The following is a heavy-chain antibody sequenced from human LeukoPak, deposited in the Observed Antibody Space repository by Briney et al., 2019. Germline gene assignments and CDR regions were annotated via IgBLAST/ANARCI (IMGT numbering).Heavy chain of an antibody. J-gene: IGHJ4*02. CDR2: ISYDGSNK. V-gene: IGHV3-30-3*01. CDR1: GFTFGSYA. D-gene: IGHD2-15*01. CDR3: ARGGRVVLYYFDY. Sequence: GGSLRLSCAASGFTFGSYAMHWVRQAPGKGLEWVAVISYDGSNKYYADSVKGRFTISRDNSKNTLYLQMNSLRAEDTAVYYCARGGRVVLYYFDYWGQGTLVTVSS.